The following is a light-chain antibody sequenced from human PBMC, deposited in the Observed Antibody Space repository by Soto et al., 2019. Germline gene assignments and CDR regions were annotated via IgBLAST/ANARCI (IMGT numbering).Light chain of an antibody. CDR3: QQYGSSPRYT. CDR2: GAS. CDR1: QSVSSSY. V-gene: IGKV3-20*01. Sequence: EIVSTQSPGSLSLSPGERATHSCRARQSVSSSYLAWYRPKTGQAPRPLIYGASCRATGIPDRFIGSGSGTDFSLTISRRVHADFVVYYCQQYGSSPRYTFGQGTKLEIK. J-gene: IGKJ2*01.